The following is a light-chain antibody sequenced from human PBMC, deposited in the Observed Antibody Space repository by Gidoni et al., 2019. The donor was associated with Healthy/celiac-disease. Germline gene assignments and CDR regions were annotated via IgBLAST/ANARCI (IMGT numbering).Light chain of an antibody. J-gene: IGKJ3*01. V-gene: IGKV1-33*01. CDR2: DAS. CDR1: QDISNY. CDR3: QQYDNPLFT. Sequence: DIQMTQSPSSLSASVGDRVTITCQASQDISNYLNWYQQKPGKAPKLLIYDASNWETGVPSRFSGSGSGTDFTFTISSLQPEDIATYYCQQYDNPLFTFXPXTKVDIK.